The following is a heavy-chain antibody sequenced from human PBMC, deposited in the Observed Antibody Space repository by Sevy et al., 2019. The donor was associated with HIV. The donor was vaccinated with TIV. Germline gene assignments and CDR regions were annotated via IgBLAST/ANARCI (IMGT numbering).Heavy chain of an antibody. CDR1: GGSISSGGYY. CDR3: TRDSIAVAGGTN. D-gene: IGHD6-19*01. J-gene: IGHJ4*02. V-gene: IGHV4-31*03. Sequence: SETLSLTCTVSGGSISSGGYYWSWIRQHPGKGLERIGYIYYSGSTYYNPSLKSRVTISVDTSKNQFSLKLSSVTAADTAVYYCTRDSIAVAGGTNWGQGTLVTVSS. CDR2: IYYSGST.